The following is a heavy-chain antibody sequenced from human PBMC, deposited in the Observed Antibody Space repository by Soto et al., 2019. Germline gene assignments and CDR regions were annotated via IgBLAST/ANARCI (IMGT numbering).Heavy chain of an antibody. CDR3: ATSQYQLPHR. CDR2: INAGSGNT. D-gene: IGHD2-2*01. Sequence: ASVKVSCKASGYTFTSYAMHWVRQAPGQRLEWMGWINAGSGNTKYSQKFQGRVTITRDTSASTAYMELSSLRSEDTAVYYCATSQYQLPHRWGQGTLVTVSS. J-gene: IGHJ5*02. CDR1: GYTFTSYA. V-gene: IGHV1-3*01.